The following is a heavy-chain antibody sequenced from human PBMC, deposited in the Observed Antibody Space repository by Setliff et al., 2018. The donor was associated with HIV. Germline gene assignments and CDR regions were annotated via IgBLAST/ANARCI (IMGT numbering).Heavy chain of an antibody. CDR3: ARPSVVPAAMRYYYHYHMDV. CDR2: INHSGST. V-gene: IGHV4-39*02. CDR1: GGSITTSTFY. J-gene: IGHJ6*03. D-gene: IGHD2-2*01. Sequence: PSETLSLTCTVSGGSITTSTFYWGWIRQPPGKGLEWIGEINHSGSTNYNPSLKSRVTISVDTSKNHFSLKLTSVTAADTAVYYCARPSVVPAAMRYYYHYHMDVWGKGTTVTVSS.